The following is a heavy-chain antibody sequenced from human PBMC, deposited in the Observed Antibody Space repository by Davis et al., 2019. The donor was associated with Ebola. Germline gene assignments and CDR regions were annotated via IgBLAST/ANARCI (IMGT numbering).Heavy chain of an antibody. J-gene: IGHJ6*04. CDR3: SRGWLRTGFDV. Sequence: HSQTLSLTCAISGDSVSGSSGAWNWIWQSPSRGLEWLGRTYYKSKWYNDYAASVKSRITINPDTSKNQFSLQLNSVTPEDTALYYCSRGWLRTGFDVWGEGTTIIVSS. CDR2: TYYKSKWYN. D-gene: IGHD5-18*01. CDR1: GDSVSGSSGA. V-gene: IGHV6-1*01.